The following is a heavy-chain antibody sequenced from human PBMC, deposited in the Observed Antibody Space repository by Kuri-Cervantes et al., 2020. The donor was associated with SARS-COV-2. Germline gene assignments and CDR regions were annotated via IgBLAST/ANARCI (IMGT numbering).Heavy chain of an antibody. CDR3: ARALPGRQLPPRGYYYYGMDV. Sequence: GESLKISCAASGFTFSSYGMHWVRQAPGKGLEWVAVIWYDGSNKYCADSVKGRFTISRDNSKNTLYLQMNSLRAEDTAVYYCARALPGRQLPPRGYYYYGMDVWAKGPRSPSP. D-gene: IGHD2-2*01. CDR2: IWYDGSNK. CDR1: GFTFSSYG. J-gene: IGHJ6*02. V-gene: IGHV3-33*01.